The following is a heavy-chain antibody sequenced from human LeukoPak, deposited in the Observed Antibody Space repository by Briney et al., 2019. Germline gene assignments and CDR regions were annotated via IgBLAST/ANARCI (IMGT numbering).Heavy chain of an antibody. Sequence: SVKVSCKASGGTFSSYAISWVRQAPGQGLEWMGGIIPIFGTANSAQKFQGRVTITADESTSTAYMELSSLRSEDTAVYYCARGVAAGQYYFDYWGQGTLVTVSS. V-gene: IGHV1-69*01. CDR2: IIPIFGTA. CDR1: GGTFSSYA. D-gene: IGHD6-13*01. J-gene: IGHJ4*02. CDR3: ARGVAAGQYYFDY.